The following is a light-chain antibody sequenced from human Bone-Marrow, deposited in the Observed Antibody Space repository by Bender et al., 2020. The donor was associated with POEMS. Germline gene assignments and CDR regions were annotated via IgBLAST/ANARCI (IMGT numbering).Light chain of an antibody. J-gene: IGLJ3*02. CDR2: SDN. CDR3: AAGDAGLSGGV. Sequence: QSVLTQPPSASGTPGQRVTISCSGSNSNIGTNAVNWYQQFPGTAPKLLIYSDNQRPSGVPDRFYAFKSGTASSLALSGIRSEEEANYSCAAGDAGLSGGVFGGGSKLTVL. CDR1: NSNIGTNA. V-gene: IGLV1-44*01.